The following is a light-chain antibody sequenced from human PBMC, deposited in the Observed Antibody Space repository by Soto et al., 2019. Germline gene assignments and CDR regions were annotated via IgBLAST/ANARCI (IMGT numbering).Light chain of an antibody. CDR1: ALPKQF. J-gene: IGLJ3*02. Sequence: SYELTQPPSLLVSPGQTATIPCSGDALPKQFAYWYQQKEGQAPVLVIFKTTDSASGIPARFSGSSSGTTVTLTISGVRAEDEADYYCQSADSSGSYAVFGGGTKLTVL. CDR3: QSADSSGSYAV. CDR2: KTT. V-gene: IGLV3-25*02.